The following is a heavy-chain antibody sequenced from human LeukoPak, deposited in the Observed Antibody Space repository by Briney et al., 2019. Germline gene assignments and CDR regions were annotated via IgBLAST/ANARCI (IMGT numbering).Heavy chain of an antibody. V-gene: IGHV3-30*15. D-gene: IGHD2-21*01. CDR1: GFTFSSYA. CDR2: TSNHGNDG. Sequence: PGGSLRLSCTDSGFTFSSYAMHWVRQSPGKGLEWVAVTSNHGNDGFYADFVKCRFTISRDNSKKPLYLQMGSLRPDDTSVYYCTRDRGAINAFDYWGQGTLVSLSS. CDR3: TRDRGAINAFDY. J-gene: IGHJ4*02.